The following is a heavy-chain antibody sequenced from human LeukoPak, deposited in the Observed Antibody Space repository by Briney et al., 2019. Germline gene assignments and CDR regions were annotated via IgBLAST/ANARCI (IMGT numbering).Heavy chain of an antibody. Sequence: GGSLRLSYAASGFTFSDYYMSWIRQAPGKGLEWVSYISSSSYTNYADSVKGRFTISRDNAKNSLYLQMNSLRAEDTAVYYCARETYGSGSNDFDYWGQGTLVTVSS. CDR1: GFTFSDYY. D-gene: IGHD3-10*01. CDR2: ISSSSYT. V-gene: IGHV3-11*06. CDR3: ARETYGSGSNDFDY. J-gene: IGHJ4*02.